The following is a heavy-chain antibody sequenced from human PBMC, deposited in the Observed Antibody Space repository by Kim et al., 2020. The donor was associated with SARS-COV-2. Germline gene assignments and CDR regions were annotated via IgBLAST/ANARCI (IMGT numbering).Heavy chain of an antibody. CDR2: GGTI. D-gene: IGHD1-26*01. CDR3: STGTSVGG. Sequence: GGTIHSASHVKGRFTISREDSKNTVYLQMTSLKTEVTAVYYCSTGTSVGGWGQGTLVTVSS. J-gene: IGHJ4*02. V-gene: IGHV3-15*01.